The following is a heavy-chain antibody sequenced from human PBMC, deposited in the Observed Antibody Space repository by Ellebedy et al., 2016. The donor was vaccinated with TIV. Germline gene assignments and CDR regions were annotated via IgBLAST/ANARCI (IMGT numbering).Heavy chain of an antibody. CDR3: AREGTYSGWQDY. D-gene: IGHD6-19*01. Sequence: GESLKISXAASGFTFSDHYMDWVRQAPGKGLEWVGRTRNKANSYTTEYAASVKGRFTISRDDSKNSLYLQMNSLRAEDTAVYYCAREGTYSGWQDYWGQGTLVTVSS. V-gene: IGHV3-72*01. CDR2: TRNKANSYTT. J-gene: IGHJ4*02. CDR1: GFTFSDHY.